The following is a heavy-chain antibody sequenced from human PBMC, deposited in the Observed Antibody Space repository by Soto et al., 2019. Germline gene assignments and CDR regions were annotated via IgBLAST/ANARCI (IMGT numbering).Heavy chain of an antibody. D-gene: IGHD3-10*01. V-gene: IGHV4-39*01. CDR3: ARSVYYGSGSYN. J-gene: IGHJ4*02. CDR2: IYYSGST. CDR1: GGSISSSSYY. Sequence: SETLSLTCTVSGGSISSSSYYWGWIRQPPGKGLEWIGSIYYSGSTYYNPSLKSQVTISVDTSKNQFSLKLSSVTAADTAVYYCARSVYYGSGSYNWGQGTLVT.